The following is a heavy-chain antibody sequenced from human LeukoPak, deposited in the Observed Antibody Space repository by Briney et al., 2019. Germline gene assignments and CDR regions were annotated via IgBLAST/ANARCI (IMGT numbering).Heavy chain of an antibody. CDR3: ARARGRYSGSNFDY. Sequence: HTGGSLRLSCAASGFTFSSYWMHWVRQAPGKGLVWVSRINSDGSSTSYADSVKGRFTISRDNSKNTLYLQMNSLRAEDTAVYYCARARGRYSGSNFDYWGQGTLVTVSS. J-gene: IGHJ4*02. CDR1: GFTFSSYW. D-gene: IGHD1-26*01. V-gene: IGHV3-74*01. CDR2: INSDGSST.